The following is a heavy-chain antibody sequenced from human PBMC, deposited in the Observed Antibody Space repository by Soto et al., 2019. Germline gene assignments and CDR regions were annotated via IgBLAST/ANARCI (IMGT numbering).Heavy chain of an antibody. CDR1: GFTFGDYA. Sequence: GGSLRLSCTASGFTFGDYAMSWFRQAPGKGLEWVGFIRSKAYGGTTEYAASVKGRFTISRDDSKSIAYLQMNSLKTEDTAVYYCTRSYRTSSADYWGQGTLVTVSS. CDR2: IRSKAYGGTT. V-gene: IGHV3-49*03. D-gene: IGHD6-6*01. J-gene: IGHJ4*02. CDR3: TRSYRTSSADY.